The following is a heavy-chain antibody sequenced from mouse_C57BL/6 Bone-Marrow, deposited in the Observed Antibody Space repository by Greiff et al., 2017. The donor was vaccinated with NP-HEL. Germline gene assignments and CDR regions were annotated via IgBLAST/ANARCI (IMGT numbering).Heavy chain of an antibody. Sequence: QVPPQQSWTAVVHPFSSFNLSFKASGYTFTSYWMHWVKQRPGQGLEWIGNINPSNGGTNYNEKFKSKATLTVDKSSSTAYMQLSSLTSEDSAVYYCARLYDYDVTLAMDYWGQGTSVTVSS. CDR1: GYTFTSYW. V-gene: IGHV1-53*01. CDR2: INPSNGGT. J-gene: IGHJ4*01. D-gene: IGHD2-4*01. CDR3: ARLYDYDVTLAMDY.